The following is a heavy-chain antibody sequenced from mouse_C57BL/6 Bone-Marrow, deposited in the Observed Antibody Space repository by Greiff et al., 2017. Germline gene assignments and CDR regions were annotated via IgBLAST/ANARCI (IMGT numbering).Heavy chain of an antibody. Sequence: EVQVVESGGGLVQPGGSLSLSCAASGFTFTDYYMSWVRQPPGKALEWLGFIRNKANGYTTEYSASVKGRFTISRDNSQSILYLQMDGLRAKDSATYYCARYMNYGRSYEWYFGVWGTGATVTVSS. J-gene: IGHJ1*03. CDR2: IRNKANGYTT. CDR3: ARYMNYGRSYEWYFGV. V-gene: IGHV7-3*01. CDR1: GFTFTDYY. D-gene: IGHD1-1*01.